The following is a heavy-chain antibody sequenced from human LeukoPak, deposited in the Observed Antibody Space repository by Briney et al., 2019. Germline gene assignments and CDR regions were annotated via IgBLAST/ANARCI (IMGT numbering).Heavy chain of an antibody. J-gene: IGHJ4*02. V-gene: IGHV3-73*01. D-gene: IGHD3-10*01. CDR3: TGNYYGSGSYADFDY. Sequence: GGSLRLSCAASGVTFSGSALHWVRQASGKGLEWVGRIRSTANGYAIAYAASGKGRFTISREDSKNTAYLEMDSLKTEDTAVYYCTGNYYGSGSYADFDYWGQGTLVTVSS. CDR1: GVTFSGSA. CDR2: IRSTANGYAI.